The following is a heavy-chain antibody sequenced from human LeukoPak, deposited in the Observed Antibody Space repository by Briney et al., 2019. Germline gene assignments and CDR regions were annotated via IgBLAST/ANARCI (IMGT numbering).Heavy chain of an antibody. Sequence: SETLSLTCTVSGGSVNSGSHYWSWIRQPPGKGLEWIGYIYYTGSTNYNPSLKSRVTISVDTSKNQFSLKLTSVTAADTAVYYCARGRPVTGSFYFDYWGQGTLVTVSS. CDR2: IYYTGST. J-gene: IGHJ4*02. V-gene: IGHV4-61*01. CDR1: GGSVNSGSHY. D-gene: IGHD1-26*01. CDR3: ARGRPVTGSFYFDY.